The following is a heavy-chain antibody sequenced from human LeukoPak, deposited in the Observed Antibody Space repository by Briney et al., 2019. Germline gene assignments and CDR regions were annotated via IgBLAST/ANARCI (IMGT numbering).Heavy chain of an antibody. J-gene: IGHJ4*02. V-gene: IGHV1-2*02. D-gene: IGHD2-21*02. CDR2: IKPNSGAT. Sequence: GASVKVSCKASGYTFTDYYTQWVRQAPGQGLEWMGWIKPNSGATNYAQKFQGRVTMTWDTSISTAYMELSRLTSDDTAIYYCARPAYCGRDCYYYFDSWGQGTLVTVS. CDR3: ARPAYCGRDCYYYFDS. CDR1: GYTFTDYY.